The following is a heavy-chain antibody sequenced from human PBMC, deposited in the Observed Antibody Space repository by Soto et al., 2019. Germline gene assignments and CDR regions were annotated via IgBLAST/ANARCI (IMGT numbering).Heavy chain of an antibody. V-gene: IGHV3-64D*06. CDR3: VKGEYYYDSSGYYPFDY. Sequence: GGSLRLSCAASGFSFSTYPMHWVRQAPGKGLEYLSSISYNGGSTDYADSVKGRFTISRDNSKNTVYLQMSSLRVEDTAVYYCVKGEYYYDSSGYYPFDYWGQGTLVTVSS. J-gene: IGHJ4*02. CDR1: GFSFSTYP. CDR2: ISYNGGST. D-gene: IGHD3-22*01.